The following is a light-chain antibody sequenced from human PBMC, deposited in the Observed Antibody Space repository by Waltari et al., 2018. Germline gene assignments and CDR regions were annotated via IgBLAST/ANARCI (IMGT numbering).Light chain of an antibody. J-gene: IGLJ3*02. V-gene: IGLV1-36*01. Sequence: QSVLTQPPSVSEAPRQTVTISSSARSSTIGSHVVNWYQQHPGKAPKLLIYYDDILPSGVSDRFSGSKSGTSASLAISGLQSDDEADYFCAAWDDRLNGVVFGGGTKLTVL. CDR3: AAWDDRLNGVV. CDR2: YDD. CDR1: SSTIGSHV.